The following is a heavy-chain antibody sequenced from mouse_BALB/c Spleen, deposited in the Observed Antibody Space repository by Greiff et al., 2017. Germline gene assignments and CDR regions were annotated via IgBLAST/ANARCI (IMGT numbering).Heavy chain of an antibody. D-gene: IGHD2-1*01. V-gene: IGHV3-6*02. CDR3: ARGGNYVLFDY. CDR2: ISYDGSN. CDR1: GYSITSGYY. J-gene: IGHJ2*01. Sequence: EVQLQESGPGLVKPSQSLSLTCSVTGYSITSGYYWNWIRQFPGNKLEWMGYISYDGSNNYNPSLKNRISITRDTSKNQFFLKLNSVTTEDTATYYCARGGNYVLFDYWGQGTTLTVSS.